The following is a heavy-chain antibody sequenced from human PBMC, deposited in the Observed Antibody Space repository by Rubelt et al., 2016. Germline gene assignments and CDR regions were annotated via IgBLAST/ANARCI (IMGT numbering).Heavy chain of an antibody. D-gene: IGHD3-10*01. CDR3: TGDRGQLLIDY. Sequence: QLQLQESGPGLVRPSETLSLTCTVSGGSIKSTAYSWGWIRQPPGKGLEWIGGVYDSGSSFYNPSLKSRVIISVDTSTNQYSLRLRFLTAADTAGYYCTGDRGQLLIDYWGQGTQVTVSS. V-gene: IGHV4-39*07. CDR2: VYDSGSS. CDR1: GGSIKSTAYS. J-gene: IGHJ4*02.